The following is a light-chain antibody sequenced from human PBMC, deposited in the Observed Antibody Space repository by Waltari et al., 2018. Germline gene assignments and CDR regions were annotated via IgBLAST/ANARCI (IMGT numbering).Light chain of an antibody. J-gene: IGLJ2*01. CDR2: DII. Sequence: QSALTQPASVSGSPGQSITISCTGTSSDIGGYGYVSWYQQHPGKAPKLMIYDIIKRPSGVSDRFSGSKSGNTASLTISGLQAEDEADYYCSSYAPSSTVFGGGTKLTVL. CDR1: SSDIGGYGY. V-gene: IGLV2-14*03. CDR3: SSYAPSSTV.